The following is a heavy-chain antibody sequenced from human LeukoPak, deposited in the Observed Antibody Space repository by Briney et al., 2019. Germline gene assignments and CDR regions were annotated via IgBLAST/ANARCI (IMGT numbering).Heavy chain of an antibody. J-gene: IGHJ4*02. CDR3: ARDPYSGLFDY. CDR1: GFTFSRYS. D-gene: IGHD4-11*01. Sequence: GGSLRLSCAASGFTFSRYSMNWVRQTPGKGLEWVSYISSSSSTIYYADSVKGRFTISRDNAKSSLYLQMNSLRAEDTAVYYCARDPYSGLFDYWGQGTLVTVSS. V-gene: IGHV3-48*01. CDR2: ISSSSSTI.